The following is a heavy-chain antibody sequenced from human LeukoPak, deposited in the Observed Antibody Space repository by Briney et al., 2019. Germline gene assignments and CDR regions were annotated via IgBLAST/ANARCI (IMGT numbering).Heavy chain of an antibody. V-gene: IGHV4-30-2*01. J-gene: IGHJ4*02. D-gene: IGHD3-22*01. CDR3: ARSSGYYPTYFDY. CDR1: GGSISSGGYS. Sequence: SETLSLTCAVSGGSISSGGYSWSWIRQPPGKGLEWIGYIYHSGSTYYNPSLKSRVTISVDRSKNQFTLKLSSVTAADTAVYYCARSSGYYPTYFDYWGQGTLVTVSS. CDR2: IYHSGST.